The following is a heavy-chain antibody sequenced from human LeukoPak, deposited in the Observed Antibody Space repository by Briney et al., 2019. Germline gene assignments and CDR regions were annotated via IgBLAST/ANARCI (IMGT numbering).Heavy chain of an antibody. J-gene: IGHJ4*02. CDR2: IYYSGST. D-gene: IGHD2-15*01. Sequence: SETLSLTCTVSGGSISSSSYYWGCIRQPQGKGLEWIGSIYYSGSTYYNPSLKSRVTISVDTSKNQFSLKLSSVTAADTAVYYCAECRYCSGGSCYSGVCDYWGQGTLVTVSS. V-gene: IGHV4-39*01. CDR1: GGSISSSSYY. CDR3: AECRYCSGGSCYSGVCDY.